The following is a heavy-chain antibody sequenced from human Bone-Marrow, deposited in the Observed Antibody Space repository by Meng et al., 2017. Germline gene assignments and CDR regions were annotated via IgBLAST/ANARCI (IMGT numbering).Heavy chain of an antibody. V-gene: IGHV6-1*01. CDR2: TYYRSKWFN. J-gene: IGHJ4*02. CDR3: ARGSGFDY. D-gene: IGHD3-10*01. Sequence: SCAISGDSVSSNNAAWNWIRQSPSRGLEWLGRTYYRSKWFNDYAVSVKSRISINPDTSKNHFSLQLNSVTPEDTAVYYGARGSGFDYWGQGTLVTVSS. CDR1: GDSVSSNNAA.